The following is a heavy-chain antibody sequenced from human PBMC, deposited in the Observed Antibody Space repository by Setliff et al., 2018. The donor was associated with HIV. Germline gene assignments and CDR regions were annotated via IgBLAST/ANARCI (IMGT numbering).Heavy chain of an antibody. V-gene: IGHV4-4*09. CDR3: ARAYFGSGIYY. CDR2: IYTSGST. D-gene: IGHD3-10*01. Sequence: PSETLSLTCTVSGGSISSYYWSWIRQPPGKGLEWIGYIYTSGSTNYNPSLKSRVTISLDTSKNQFSLKLTSVTAADTAVYYCARAYFGSGIYYWGQGTLVTVSS. J-gene: IGHJ4*02. CDR1: GGSISSYY.